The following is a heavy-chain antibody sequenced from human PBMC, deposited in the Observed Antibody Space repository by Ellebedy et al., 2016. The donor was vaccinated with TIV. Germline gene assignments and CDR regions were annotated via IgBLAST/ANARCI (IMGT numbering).Heavy chain of an antibody. CDR1: GGSITPYY. D-gene: IGHD6-13*01. CDR3: ARVVWQQPVSYAFDI. V-gene: IGHV4-59*01. Sequence: MPSETLSLTCAVSGGSITPYYWSWIRQPPGKGLEWIGYVYCSGGTNYNPSLKSRVTISVDTSKNHFSLRLTSVTAEDTAVYYCARVVWQQPVSYAFDIWGQGIMVTVSS. J-gene: IGHJ3*02. CDR2: VYCSGGT.